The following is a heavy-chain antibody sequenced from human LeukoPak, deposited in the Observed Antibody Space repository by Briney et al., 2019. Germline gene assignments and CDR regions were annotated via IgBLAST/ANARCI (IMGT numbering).Heavy chain of an antibody. D-gene: IGHD1-26*01. CDR1: GGPFSGYY. V-gene: IGHV4-34*01. CDR2: INHSGST. CDR3: ARRSA. J-gene: IGHJ4*02. Sequence: SETLSLTCAVYGGPFSGYYWSWIRQPPGKGLEWIGEINHSGSTNYNPSLKSRVTISVDTSKNQFSLKLSSVTAADTAVYYCARRSAWGQGTLVTVSS.